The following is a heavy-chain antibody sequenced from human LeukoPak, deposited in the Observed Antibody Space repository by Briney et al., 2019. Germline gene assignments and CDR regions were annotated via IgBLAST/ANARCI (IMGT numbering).Heavy chain of an antibody. D-gene: IGHD3-16*02. Sequence: GGSLRLSCAASGFTFSSYAMHWVRQAPGKGLEWVAVISYDGSNKYYADSVKGRFTISRDNSKNTLFLQMDRLRAEDTAVYFCAKRGVVVRVFLVGFHKEAYYFDSWGQGAQVTVSS. V-gene: IGHV3-30*04. J-gene: IGHJ4*02. CDR1: GFTFSSYA. CDR2: ISYDGSNK. CDR3: AKRGVVVRVFLVGFHKEAYYFDS.